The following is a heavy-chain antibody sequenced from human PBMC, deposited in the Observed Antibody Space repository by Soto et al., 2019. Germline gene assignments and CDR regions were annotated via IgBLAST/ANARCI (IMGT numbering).Heavy chain of an antibody. CDR1: GYIFTRYT. Sequence: QVQMVQSGAEVKKPGASVKVSCKTPGYIFTRYTIHWVRQAPGQRLEWMAWINVGNGNTRYSQKFQGRLTLTRDTPGNTAYLELTSHISEDTAVYYCATPQGYAACLDSWGQGTLVTVSS. V-gene: IGHV1-3*01. D-gene: IGHD2-2*01. CDR3: ATPQGYAACLDS. CDR2: INVGNGNT. J-gene: IGHJ4*02.